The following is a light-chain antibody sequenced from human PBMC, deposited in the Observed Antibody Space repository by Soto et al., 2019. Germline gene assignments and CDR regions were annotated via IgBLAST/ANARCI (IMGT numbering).Light chain of an antibody. CDR3: QQLNSYPFT. V-gene: IGKV1-9*01. Sequence: DIQLTQSPSFLSASVGDRVTVTCRASQGISSYLAWYQQKPGKAPKLLIYAASTLRSGVPSRFSGSGSGTEFTLTISSLQPEDFATYFCQQLNSYPFTFGPGTRVDGK. CDR1: QGISSY. CDR2: AAS. J-gene: IGKJ3*01.